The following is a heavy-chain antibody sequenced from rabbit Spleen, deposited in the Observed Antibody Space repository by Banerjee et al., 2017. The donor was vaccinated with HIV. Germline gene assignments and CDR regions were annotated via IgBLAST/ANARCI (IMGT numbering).Heavy chain of an antibody. CDR3: ARDGAGGSYFAL. CDR2: IDDGDGST. Sequence: QSLEESGGDLVKPGASLTLTCKASGFSLSSYWICWVRQAPGKGLEWIACIDDGDGSTYYASWAKGRFTISRENAQNTVFLQMTSLTAADTATYFCARDGAGGSYFALWGPGTLVTVS. J-gene: IGHJ4*01. V-gene: IGHV1S40*01. D-gene: IGHD8-1*01. CDR1: GFSLSSYW.